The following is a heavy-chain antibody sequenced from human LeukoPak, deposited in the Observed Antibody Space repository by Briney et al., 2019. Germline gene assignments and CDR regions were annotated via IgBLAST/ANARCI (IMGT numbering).Heavy chain of an antibody. CDR1: GGSISSGGYY. D-gene: IGHD3-22*01. Sequence: PSQTLSLTCTASGGSISSGGYYWSWIRQHPGKGLEWIGYIYYSGSTYYNPSLKSRVTISVDTSKNQFSLKLSSVTAADTAVYYCARGDSSGYPAFDYWGQGTLVTVSS. V-gene: IGHV4-31*03. CDR2: IYYSGST. CDR3: ARGDSSGYPAFDY. J-gene: IGHJ4*02.